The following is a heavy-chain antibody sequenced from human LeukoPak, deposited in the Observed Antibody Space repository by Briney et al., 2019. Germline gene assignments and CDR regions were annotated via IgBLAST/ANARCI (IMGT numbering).Heavy chain of an antibody. D-gene: IGHD3-10*01. Sequence: GASVKVSCKASGYTFTSYYMHWVQQAPGQGLEWMGIINPSGGSTSYAQKFQGRVTMTRDTSTSTVYMELSSLRSEDTAVYYCARGKWPLWFGEFPGVYFDYWGQGTLVTVSS. J-gene: IGHJ4*02. CDR3: ARGKWPLWFGEFPGVYFDY. CDR2: INPSGGST. CDR1: GYTFTSYY. V-gene: IGHV1-46*01.